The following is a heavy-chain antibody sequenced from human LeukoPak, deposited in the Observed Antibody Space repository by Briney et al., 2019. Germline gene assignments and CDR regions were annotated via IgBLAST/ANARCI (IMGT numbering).Heavy chain of an antibody. J-gene: IGHJ4*02. CDR3: ARVTYVDDMLYQYFDY. D-gene: IGHD4-17*01. CDR1: SYSISSGSY. V-gene: IGHV4-38-2*01. Sequence: SETLSLTCAVSSYSISSGSYWGWIRQSPGKGLEWIGSIFHSGNSYYNPSLKSRLTMSVDTSKNQFSLKLTSVTAADTALYYCARVTYVDDMLYQYFDYWGQGILVTVSS. CDR2: IFHSGNS.